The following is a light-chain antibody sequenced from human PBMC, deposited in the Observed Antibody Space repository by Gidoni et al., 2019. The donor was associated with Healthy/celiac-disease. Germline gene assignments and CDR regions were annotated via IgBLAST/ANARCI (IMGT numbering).Light chain of an antibody. CDR3: SSYTSSSTLGV. J-gene: IGLJ2*01. CDR1: SSDVGGYNY. Sequence: QSALTQPASVSGSPGQSITISCTGPSSDVGGYNYVSWYQQHPGKAPKLMIYEVSNRPSGVSNRFSGSKSGNTASLTISGLQAEDEADYYCSSYTSSSTLGVFGGGTKLTVL. CDR2: EVS. V-gene: IGLV2-14*01.